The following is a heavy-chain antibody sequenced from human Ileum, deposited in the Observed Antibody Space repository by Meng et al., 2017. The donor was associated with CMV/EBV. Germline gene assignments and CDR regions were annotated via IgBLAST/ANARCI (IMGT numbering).Heavy chain of an antibody. V-gene: IGHV4-34*01. J-gene: IGHJ5*02. Sequence: QVHLLQWGAGVLKPAETLYLPCGVYGETISNYYWRWIRQSPGKGLEWIGVIHPSGSTYYNPSLHSRVTMSVDTSKNQFSLNLRSVTDADTAVYYCSRGADAYKSWESWGQGTLVTVSS. CDR1: GETISNYY. CDR2: IHPSGST. D-gene: IGHD5-24*01. CDR3: SRGADAYKSWES.